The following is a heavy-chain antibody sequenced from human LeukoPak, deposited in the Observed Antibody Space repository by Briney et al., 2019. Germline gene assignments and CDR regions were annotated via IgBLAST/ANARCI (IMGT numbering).Heavy chain of an antibody. CDR3: ARDYITLDYSYGMDV. Sequence: SQTLSLTCTVSGGSISSGGYYWSWIRQHPGKGLEWIGYIYYSGSTYYNPSLKSRVTISVDTSKNQFSLKLSSVTAADTAVYYCARDYITLDYSYGMDVWGQGTTVTVSS. D-gene: IGHD3-10*01. CDR1: GGSISSGGYY. J-gene: IGHJ6*02. CDR2: IYYSGST. V-gene: IGHV4-31*03.